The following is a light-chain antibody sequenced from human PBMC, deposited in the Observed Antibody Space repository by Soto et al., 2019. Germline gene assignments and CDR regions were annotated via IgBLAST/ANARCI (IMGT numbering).Light chain of an antibody. CDR2: SNN. Sequence: QSVLTQPPSASGTPGQRVTISCSGGSSNIGSNTVTWYQQLPGTAPKLLIYSNNKRPSGVPDRFSGSRSGTSASLAVSGLQSEDEADYYCTAWDDSLNGILFGGGTKLTVL. V-gene: IGLV1-44*01. J-gene: IGLJ2*01. CDR3: TAWDDSLNGIL. CDR1: SSNIGSNT.